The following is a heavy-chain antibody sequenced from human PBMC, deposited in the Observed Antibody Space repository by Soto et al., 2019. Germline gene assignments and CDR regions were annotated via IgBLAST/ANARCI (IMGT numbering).Heavy chain of an antibody. CDR3: ARGGGGNGKTHYYYYGMDV. CDR2: IIPIFGTA. Sequence: QVQLVQSGAEVKKPGSSVKVSCKASGGTFSSYAISWVRQAPGQGLEWMGGIIPIFGTANYAQKFQGRVTITADESTSTAYMELSSLRSEDTAVYYYARGGGGNGKTHYYYYGMDVWGQGTTVTVSS. D-gene: IGHD2-15*01. V-gene: IGHV1-69*01. CDR1: GGTFSSYA. J-gene: IGHJ6*02.